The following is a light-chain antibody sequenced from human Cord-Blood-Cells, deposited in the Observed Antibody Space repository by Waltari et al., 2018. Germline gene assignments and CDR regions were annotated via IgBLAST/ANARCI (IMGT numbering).Light chain of an antibody. CDR2: GAS. V-gene: IGKV3-15*01. Sequence: EIVMTQSPATLSVSPGERATLSCRASQSVSSNLAWYQQKPGQAPRLLIYGASTRATGIPARFSGSGSGTEFTLTISSLQSEDFAVYDCQQYNNWPPGGDLGSFGQGTKLEIK. J-gene: IGKJ2*03. CDR3: QQYNNWPPGGDLGS. CDR1: QSVSSN.